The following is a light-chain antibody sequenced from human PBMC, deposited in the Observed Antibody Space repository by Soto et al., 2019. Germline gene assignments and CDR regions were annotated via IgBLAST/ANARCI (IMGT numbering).Light chain of an antibody. Sequence: EMVLTQSPGALSLSPGERATLSCGASQSVSSSYLAWYQQKPGQAPMLLIYGASTRATGIPDRLSGSGSGTDFTLTISRLEPEDFAVYYCQQYGSSPRTFGQGTKVAIK. V-gene: IGKV3-20*01. CDR3: QQYGSSPRT. J-gene: IGKJ1*01. CDR1: QSVSSSY. CDR2: GAS.